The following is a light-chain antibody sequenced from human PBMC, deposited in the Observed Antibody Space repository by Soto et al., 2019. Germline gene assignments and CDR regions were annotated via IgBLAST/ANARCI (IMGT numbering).Light chain of an antibody. Sequence: QSVLTQPASVSGSPGQSITISCTVTSNDVVGYNYVSWYQQHLGKTPKLMIYEVSNRPSGISNRFSGSKSGNTASLTISGLQAEDEADYYCSSYTTSITYVFGTGTKVTVL. CDR3: SSYTTSITYV. CDR1: SNDVVGYNY. J-gene: IGLJ1*01. CDR2: EVS. V-gene: IGLV2-14*01.